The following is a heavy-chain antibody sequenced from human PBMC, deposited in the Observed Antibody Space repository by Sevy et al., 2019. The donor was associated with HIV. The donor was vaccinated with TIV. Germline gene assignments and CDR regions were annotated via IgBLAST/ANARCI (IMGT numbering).Heavy chain of an antibody. CDR1: GFRFNNYA. D-gene: IGHD5-18*01. CDR2: ISGSGGST. J-gene: IGHJ4*02. V-gene: IGHV3-23*01. Sequence: GGSLRLSCAASGFRFNNYAMTWVRQAPGKGLEWVSGISGSGGSTYYADSVKGRFTISRDNSKNTLNLQMNSLRAEDTAVYYCAKEDSYGRFDYWGQGTLVTVSS. CDR3: AKEDSYGRFDY.